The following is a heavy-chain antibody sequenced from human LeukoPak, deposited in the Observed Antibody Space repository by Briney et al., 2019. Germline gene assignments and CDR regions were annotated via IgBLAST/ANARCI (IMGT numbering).Heavy chain of an antibody. CDR1: GFTFSSYS. Sequence: GGSLRLSCAASGFTFSSYSMNWVRQAPGKGLEWVSSISSSSSYIYYADSVKGRFTISRDNAKNSLYLQMNSLRAEDTAVYYCARDRCSSTSCYIWGQGTLVTVSS. V-gene: IGHV3-21*01. J-gene: IGHJ4*02. CDR3: ARDRCSSTSCYI. CDR2: ISSSSSYI. D-gene: IGHD2-2*02.